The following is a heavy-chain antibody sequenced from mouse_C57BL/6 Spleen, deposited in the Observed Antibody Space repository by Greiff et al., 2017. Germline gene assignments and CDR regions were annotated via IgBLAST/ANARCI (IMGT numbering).Heavy chain of an antibody. Sequence: LVESGAELVRPGASVTLSCKASGYTFTDYEMHWVKQTPVHGLEWIGAIDPETGGTAYNQKFKGKAILTADKSSSTAYMELRSLTSEDSAVYYCTRYDYDLYYAMDYWGQGTLVTVSA. CDR1: GYTFTDYE. CDR3: TRYDYDLYYAMDY. CDR2: IDPETGGT. J-gene: IGHJ4*01. D-gene: IGHD2-4*01. V-gene: IGHV1-15*01.